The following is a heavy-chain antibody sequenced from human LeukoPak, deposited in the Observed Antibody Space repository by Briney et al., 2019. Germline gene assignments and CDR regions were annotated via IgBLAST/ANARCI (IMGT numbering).Heavy chain of an antibody. J-gene: IGHJ5*02. V-gene: IGHV1-69*13. D-gene: IGHD3-3*01. Sequence: GASVKVSCKASGGTFSSYAVSWVRQAPGQGLEWMGGIIPIFGAADYAQTFQGRVTITADESTSTAYMELSSLRSEDTAVYYCASEESGYFKSWGQGTLVTVSS. CDR1: GGTFSSYA. CDR2: IIPIFGAA. CDR3: ASEESGYFKS.